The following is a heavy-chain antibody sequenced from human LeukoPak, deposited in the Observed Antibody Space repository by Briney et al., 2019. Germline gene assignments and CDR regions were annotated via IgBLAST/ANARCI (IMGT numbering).Heavy chain of an antibody. CDR2: ISSYNGNT. Sequence: EASVKVSCEASGYTFTSYGISWVRQAPGQGLEWMGWISSYNGNTNYAQKLQGRVTMTTDTSTSTAYMEMRSLRSDDTAVYYCARRKVYYYYYYMDVWGKGTTVTISS. V-gene: IGHV1-18*01. CDR3: ARRKVYYYYYYMDV. CDR1: GYTFTSYG. J-gene: IGHJ6*03.